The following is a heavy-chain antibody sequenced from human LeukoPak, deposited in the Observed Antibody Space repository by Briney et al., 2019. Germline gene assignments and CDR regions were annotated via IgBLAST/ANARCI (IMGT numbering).Heavy chain of an antibody. V-gene: IGHV5-51*01. J-gene: IGHJ4*02. Sequence: GESLKISCKGSGYSFSTYWIGWVRQMPGKGLEWMGLIYPGDSDTRYSPSFQGQVTISADKSISTAYLQWSGLKASDTAMYYCARRFCSSSSCYKGPLFDYWGQGTLVTVSS. CDR1: GYSFSTYW. D-gene: IGHD2-2*02. CDR2: IYPGDSDT. CDR3: ARRFCSSSSCYKGPLFDY.